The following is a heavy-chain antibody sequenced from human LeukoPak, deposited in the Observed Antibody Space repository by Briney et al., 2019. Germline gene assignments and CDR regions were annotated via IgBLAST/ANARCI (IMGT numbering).Heavy chain of an antibody. V-gene: IGHV1-18*01. CDR2: IRVYNGNT. J-gene: IGHJ6*03. D-gene: IGHD3-22*01. Sequence: ASVKVSCKASGYTFTSYDINWVRQAPGQGLEWMGWIRVYNGNTNYAQKLQGRVTMTTDTSTSTAYMEPRSLRSDDTAVYYCARGPGGRSGYYPLEDYYYYYYMDVWGKGTTVTVSS. CDR1: GYTFTSYD. CDR3: ARGPGGRSGYYPLEDYYYYYYMDV.